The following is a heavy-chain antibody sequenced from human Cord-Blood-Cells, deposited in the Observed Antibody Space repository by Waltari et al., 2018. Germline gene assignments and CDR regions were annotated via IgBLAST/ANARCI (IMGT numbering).Heavy chain of an antibody. CDR2: ISSSSSYI. Sequence: EVQLVESGGGLVKPGGSLRLSCAAPGSPFSSYSMHRVRQAPGKGLEWVSSISSSSSYIYYADSVKGRFTISRDNAKNSLYLQMNSLRAEDTAVYYCARDRNGGNYFDYWGQGTLVTISS. J-gene: IGHJ4*02. CDR1: GSPFSSYS. D-gene: IGHD2-15*01. V-gene: IGHV3-21*01. CDR3: ARDRNGGNYFDY.